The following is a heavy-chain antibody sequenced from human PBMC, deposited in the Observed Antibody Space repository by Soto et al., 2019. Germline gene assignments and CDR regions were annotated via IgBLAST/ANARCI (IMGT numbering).Heavy chain of an antibody. Sequence: ASVKVSCKASGYTFTSYAMHWVRQAPGQRLEWMGWINAGNGKTNYAQKLQGRVTITTDTSTSTAYMELSSLRSEDTAVYYCARARWFGELSLFDYWGQGTLVTVSS. CDR1: GYTFTSYA. V-gene: IGHV1-3*01. CDR3: ARARWFGELSLFDY. CDR2: INAGNGKT. D-gene: IGHD3-10*01. J-gene: IGHJ4*02.